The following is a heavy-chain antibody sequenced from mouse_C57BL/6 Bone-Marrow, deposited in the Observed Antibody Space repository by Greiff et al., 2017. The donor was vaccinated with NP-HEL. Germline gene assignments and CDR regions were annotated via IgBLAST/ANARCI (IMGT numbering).Heavy chain of an antibody. Sequence: ESGPGLVKPSQSLSLTCSVTGYSITSGYYWNWIRQFPGNKLEWMGYISYDGSNNYNPSLKNRISITRDTSKNQFFLKLNSVTTEDTATYYCAREGLLRGQGTTLTVSS. CDR1: GYSITSGYY. CDR2: ISYDGSN. J-gene: IGHJ2*01. D-gene: IGHD2-3*01. CDR3: AREGLL. V-gene: IGHV3-6*01.